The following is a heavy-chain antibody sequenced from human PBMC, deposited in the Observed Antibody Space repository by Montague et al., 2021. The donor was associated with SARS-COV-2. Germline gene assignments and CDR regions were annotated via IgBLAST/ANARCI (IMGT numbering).Heavy chain of an antibody. CDR2: IKEDGSEK. J-gene: IGHJ4*02. V-gene: IGHV3-7*01. CDR3: ARTGYFASGNYV. Sequence: SLSLSFSASGFPFSRYWMTWVRQAPGKGLEWVANIKEDGSEKYYVDSVKGRFTISRDNAKNSLSLQMNSLRAEDTAVYYCARTGYFASGNYVWGQGTLVTVSS. CDR1: GFPFSRYW. D-gene: IGHD3-10*01.